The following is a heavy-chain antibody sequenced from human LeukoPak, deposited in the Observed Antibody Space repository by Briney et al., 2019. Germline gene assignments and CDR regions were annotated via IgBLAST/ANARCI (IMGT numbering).Heavy chain of an antibody. V-gene: IGHV4-61*02. CDR1: GGSISSGSYY. CDR2: IYTSGST. CDR3: AREEYSGYVAYYGMDV. D-gene: IGHD5-12*01. Sequence: SQTLSLTCTVSGGSISSGSYYWSWIRQPAGKGLEWIGRIYTSGSTNYNPSLKSQVTISVDTSKNQFSLKLSSVTAADTAVYYCAREEYSGYVAYYGMDVWGQGTTVTVSS. J-gene: IGHJ6*02.